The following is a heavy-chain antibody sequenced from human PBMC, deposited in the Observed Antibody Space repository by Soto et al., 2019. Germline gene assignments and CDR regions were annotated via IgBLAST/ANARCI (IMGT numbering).Heavy chain of an antibody. CDR2: ISGSGGST. Sequence: GGSLRLSCAASGFTFSSYAMSWVRQAPGKGLEWVSAISGSGGSTYYADSVKGRFTISRDNSKNTLYLQVNSLRAEDTAVYYCAKDQVRMLTTVSLYYYYYGMDVWGQGTTVTVSS. CDR3: AKDQVRMLTTVSLYYYYYGMDV. V-gene: IGHV3-23*01. D-gene: IGHD4-4*01. J-gene: IGHJ6*02. CDR1: GFTFSSYA.